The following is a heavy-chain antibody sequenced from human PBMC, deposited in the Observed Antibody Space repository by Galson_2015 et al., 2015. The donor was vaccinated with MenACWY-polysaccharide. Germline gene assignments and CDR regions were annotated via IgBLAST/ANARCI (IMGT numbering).Heavy chain of an antibody. CDR1: GYSIRNGYF. J-gene: IGHJ4*02. D-gene: IGHD1-26*01. Sequence: SETLSLTCAVSGYSIRNGYFWGWIRQPPGKGLEWIASIFHSGTTYYNPSLKSRVTISVDTSKNQFSLKLSSVTAADTAVYYCARVEKYSGSFYILYWGQGTLVTVSS. CDR2: IFHSGTT. CDR3: ARVEKYSGSFYILY. V-gene: IGHV4-38-2*01.